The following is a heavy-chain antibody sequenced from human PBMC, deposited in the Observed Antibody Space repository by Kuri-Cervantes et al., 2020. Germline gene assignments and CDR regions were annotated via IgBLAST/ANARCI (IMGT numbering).Heavy chain of an antibody. J-gene: IGHJ4*02. Sequence: GGSLRLSCAASGFTFSSYGMHWVRQAPGKGLEWVAVIWYDGSNKYYADSVKGRFTISRDNSKNTLYLQMNSLRAEDTAVYYCARDRRSSSGSYAAYWGRGTLVTVSS. CDR2: IWYDGSNK. V-gene: IGHV3-33*01. D-gene: IGHD1-26*01. CDR1: GFTFSSYG. CDR3: ARDRRSSSGSYAAY.